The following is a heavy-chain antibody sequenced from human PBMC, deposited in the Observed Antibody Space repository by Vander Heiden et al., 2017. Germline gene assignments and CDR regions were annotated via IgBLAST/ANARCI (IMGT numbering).Heavy chain of an antibody. J-gene: IGHJ4*02. Sequence: QVSLVESGGCVVQRGRSLRLSCAAPRCTLRRYGMDWVRLARGKGLEWVAVIWYDGSNKYYAESVKGRFTISRDNSKKSLYLQMNSLRAEDTAVYYCARGPASDSWGGYYNLDYWGQGTLVTVSS. CDR2: IWYDGSNK. D-gene: IGHD3-3*01. CDR1: RCTLRRYG. CDR3: ARGPASDSWGGYYNLDY. V-gene: IGHV3-33*01.